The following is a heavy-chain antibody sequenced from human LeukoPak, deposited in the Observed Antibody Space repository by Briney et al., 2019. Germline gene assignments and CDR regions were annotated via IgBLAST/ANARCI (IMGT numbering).Heavy chain of an antibody. Sequence: SETLSLTCTVSGGSISSYYWSWIRQPAGKGLEWTGRIYTSGSTNYNPSLKSRVTISVDTSKNQFSLKLSSVTAADTAVYYCARALRYYYGSGSYYNVPDYYYYMDVWGKGTTVTISS. J-gene: IGHJ6*03. CDR2: IYTSGST. CDR3: ARALRYYYGSGSYYNVPDYYYYMDV. V-gene: IGHV4-4*07. D-gene: IGHD3-10*01. CDR1: GGSISSYY.